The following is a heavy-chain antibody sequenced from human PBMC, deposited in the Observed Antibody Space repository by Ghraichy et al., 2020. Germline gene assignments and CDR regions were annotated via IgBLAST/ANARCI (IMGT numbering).Heavy chain of an antibody. J-gene: IGHJ3*02. Sequence: SGPTLVKPTQTLTLTCTFSGFSLSTSGVGVGWIRQPPGKALEWLALIYWDDDKRYSPSLKSRLTITKDTSKNQVVLTMTNMDPVDTATYYCAHTKTYNWNSPDAFDIWGQGTMVTVSS. D-gene: IGHD1-20*01. CDR1: GFSLSTSGVG. V-gene: IGHV2-5*02. CDR2: IYWDDDK. CDR3: AHTKTYNWNSPDAFDI.